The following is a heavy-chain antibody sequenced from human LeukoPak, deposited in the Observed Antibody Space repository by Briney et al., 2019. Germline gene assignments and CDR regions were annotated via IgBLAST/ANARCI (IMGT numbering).Heavy chain of an antibody. CDR2: ISESGGRT. V-gene: IGHV3-23*01. Sequence: GGSLRLSCAASGFTFSSYAMSWVRQTPGKGLEWVSIISESGGRTYYADSVKGRFTISRDNSKNTLYLQMNSLRAEDTAVYYCAKALQAWGAFDCWGQGTLVTVSS. D-gene: IGHD3-16*01. CDR1: GFTFSSYA. J-gene: IGHJ4*02. CDR3: AKALQAWGAFDC.